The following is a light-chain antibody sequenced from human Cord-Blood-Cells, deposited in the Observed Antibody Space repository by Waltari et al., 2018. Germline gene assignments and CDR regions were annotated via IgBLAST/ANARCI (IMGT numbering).Light chain of an antibody. CDR2: GAS. J-gene: IGKJ2*01. CDR1: QSVSSN. Sequence: EIVMTQSPATLSVSPGERATLSCRASQSVSSNLAWYQQKPGQAPRLLIYGASTRATGIPARFSGSGSETEFTLTISSLQSEDFAVYYCQQYNNWPRKGRDHMYTFGQGTKLEIK. V-gene: IGKV3-15*01. CDR3: QQYNNWPRKGRDHMYT.